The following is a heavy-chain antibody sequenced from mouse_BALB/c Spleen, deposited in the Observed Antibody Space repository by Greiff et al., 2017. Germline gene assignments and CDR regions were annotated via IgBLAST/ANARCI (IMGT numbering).Heavy chain of an antibody. CDR2: INPYNGDT. J-gene: IGHJ2*01. V-gene: IGHV1-20*02. Sequence: VQLQQSGPELEKPGASVKISCKASGYSFTGYNMNWVKQSNGKSLEWIGRINPYNGDTFYNQKFKGKATLTVDKSSSTAHMELRSLASEDSAVYYCARASRDYYGSSYEHFDYWGQGTTLTVSS. CDR1: GYSFTGYN. D-gene: IGHD1-1*01. CDR3: ARASRDYYGSSYEHFDY.